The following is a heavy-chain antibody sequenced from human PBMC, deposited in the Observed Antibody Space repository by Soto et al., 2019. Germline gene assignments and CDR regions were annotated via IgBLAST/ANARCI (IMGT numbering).Heavy chain of an antibody. V-gene: IGHV1-69*06. CDR3: ARDPDSGANSGLGLVDY. CDR1: GGPFSDYS. D-gene: IGHD4-17*01. J-gene: IGHJ4*02. CDR2: IIPVFATP. Sequence: QVQLVQSGAEVKKPGSSVKVSCKASGGPFSDYSINWVRQAPGQGLEWMGGIIPVFATPNYAQNFQGRVTITADKSTSTADIELRNLRSEDTAIYFWARDPDSGANSGLGLVDYWGQGTLVTVTS.